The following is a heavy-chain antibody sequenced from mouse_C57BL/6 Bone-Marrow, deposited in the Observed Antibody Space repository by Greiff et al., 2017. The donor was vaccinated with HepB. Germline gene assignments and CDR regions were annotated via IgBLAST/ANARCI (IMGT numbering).Heavy chain of an antibody. CDR2: IYPGSGNT. V-gene: IGHV1-76*01. D-gene: IGHD1-1*01. CDR1: GYTFTDYY. CDR3: AIYYGSGFAY. Sequence: QVQLQQSGAELVRPGASVKLSCKASGYTFTDYYINWVKQRPGQGLEWIARIYPGSGNTYYNEKFKGKATLTAEKSSSTAYMQLSSLTSEDSAVYFCAIYYGSGFAYWGQGTLVTVSA. J-gene: IGHJ3*01.